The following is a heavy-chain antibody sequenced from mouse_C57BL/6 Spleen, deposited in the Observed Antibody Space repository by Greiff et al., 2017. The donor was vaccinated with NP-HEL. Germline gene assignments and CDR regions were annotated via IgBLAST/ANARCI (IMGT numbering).Heavy chain of an antibody. CDR2: IYPGSGNT. J-gene: IGHJ4*01. CDR3: AREYYGSSYYYAMDY. Sequence: QVQLKESGPELVKPGASVKISCKASGYSFTSYYIHWVKQRPGQGLEWIGWIYPGSGNTKYNEKFKGKATLTADTSSSTAYMQLSSLTSEDSAVYYCAREYYGSSYYYAMDYWGQGTSVTVSS. CDR1: GYSFTSYY. V-gene: IGHV1-66*01. D-gene: IGHD1-1*01.